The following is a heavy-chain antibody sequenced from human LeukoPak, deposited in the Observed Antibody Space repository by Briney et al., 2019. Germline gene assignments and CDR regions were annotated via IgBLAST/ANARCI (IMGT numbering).Heavy chain of an antibody. Sequence: ASVKVSCKVSGYTLTELSMHWVRQAPGKGLEWMGGFDPEDGETIYAQKFQGRVTITTDESTSTAYMELSSLRSEDTAVYYCAEGLRGAALDYWGQGTLVTVSS. J-gene: IGHJ4*02. CDR2: FDPEDGET. CDR1: GYTLTELS. D-gene: IGHD6-6*01. CDR3: AEGLRGAALDY. V-gene: IGHV1-24*01.